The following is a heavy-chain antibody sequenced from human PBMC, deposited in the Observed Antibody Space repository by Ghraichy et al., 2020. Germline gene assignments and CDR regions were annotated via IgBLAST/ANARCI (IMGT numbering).Heavy chain of an antibody. CDR2: IYSGGST. CDR3: ATATYRDGYKSGGEFAFDI. J-gene: IGHJ3*02. D-gene: IGHD5-24*01. Sequence: GGSLRLSCAASGFTVSSNYMSWVRQAPGKGLEWVSVIYSGGSTYYADSVKGRFNISRHNSKNTLYLQMNSLRAEDTAVYYCATATYRDGYKSGGEFAFDIWGPRRMVAVSS. CDR1: GFTVSSNY. V-gene: IGHV3-53*04.